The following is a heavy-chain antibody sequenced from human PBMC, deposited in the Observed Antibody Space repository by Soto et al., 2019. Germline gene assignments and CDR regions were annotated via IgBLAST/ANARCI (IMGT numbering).Heavy chain of an antibody. V-gene: IGHV3-23*04. Sequence: EVQLVESGGGLVQPGRSLRLSCAASVFPFGANAMSWVRQAPGKGLEWVSGLSNTGRRTSYADSVKGRFNISRDNSENTVYLQMNSLRVEDTAVYYCATEMGATQGPFDNWGQGTLVTVSS. CDR1: VFPFGANA. CDR3: ATEMGATQGPFDN. J-gene: IGHJ4*02. CDR2: LSNTGRRT. D-gene: IGHD1-26*01.